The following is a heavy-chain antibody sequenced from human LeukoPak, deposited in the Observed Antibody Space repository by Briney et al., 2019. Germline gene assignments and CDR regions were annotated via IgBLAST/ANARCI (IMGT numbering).Heavy chain of an antibody. V-gene: IGHV3-23*01. J-gene: IGHJ4*02. Sequence: GGSLRLSCAASGLTFNNYALTWIRQAPGKGLEWVSSISGRGGNTYYADSVKGRFTISRDDSKNTLFLQMNSLKTEDTAVYYCTTDRLPYYYDSSGYYVGGFDYWGQGTLVTVSS. CDR1: GLTFNNYA. CDR3: TTDRLPYYYDSSGYYVGGFDY. D-gene: IGHD3-22*01. CDR2: ISGRGGNT.